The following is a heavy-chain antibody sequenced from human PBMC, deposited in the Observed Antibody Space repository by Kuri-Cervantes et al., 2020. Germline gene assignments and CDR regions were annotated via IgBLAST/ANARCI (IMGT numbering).Heavy chain of an antibody. D-gene: IGHD3-3*01. J-gene: IGHJ6*02. V-gene: IGHV4-39*07. Sequence: SETLSLTCTVSGGSISSSSYYWGWIRQPPGKGLEWIGSIYYSGSTYYNPSLKSRVTISVDRSKNQFSLKLSSVTAADTAVYYCARTGYYDFWSGKDYYYYGMDVWGQGTTVTVSS. CDR1: GGSISSSSYY. CDR2: IYYSGST. CDR3: ARTGYYDFWSGKDYYYYGMDV.